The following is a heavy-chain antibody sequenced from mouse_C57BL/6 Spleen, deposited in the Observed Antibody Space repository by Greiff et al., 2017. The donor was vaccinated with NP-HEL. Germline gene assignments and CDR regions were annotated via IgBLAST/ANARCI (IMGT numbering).Heavy chain of an antibody. J-gene: IGHJ1*03. CDR3: ATNYYGSSFPYWYFDV. Sequence: VKLMESGPGLVQPSQSLSITCPVSGFSLTSYGVHWVRQSPGKGLEWLGVLWSGGSTDYNAAFISRLSISKDNSKSQVFFKMNSLQADDTAIYYCATNYYGSSFPYWYFDVWGTGTTVTVSS. D-gene: IGHD1-1*01. CDR1: GFSLTSYG. V-gene: IGHV2-2*01. CDR2: LWSGGST.